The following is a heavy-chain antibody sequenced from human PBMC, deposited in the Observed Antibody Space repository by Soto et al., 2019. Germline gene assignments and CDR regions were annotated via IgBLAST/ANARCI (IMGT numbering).Heavy chain of an antibody. CDR3: ARDGEYYYDISGYYSPSRAYNSVMDV. CDR1: RYGISSSS. Sequence: VKVPSDARRYGISSSSRSWLRHSHRKGLEWIGRISVYNDNTNYAQRLQGRVTMTTATSTSTAYMELRSLRSDDTAVYYCARDGEYYYDISGYYSPSRAYNSVMDVWRKGTTVTVSS. CDR2: ISVYNDNT. D-gene: IGHD3-22*01. V-gene: IGHV1-18*01. J-gene: IGHJ6*04.